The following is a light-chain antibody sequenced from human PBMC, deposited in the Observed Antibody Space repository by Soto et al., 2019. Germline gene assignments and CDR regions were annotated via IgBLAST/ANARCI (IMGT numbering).Light chain of an antibody. CDR3: MQTEQLPVT. CDR2: EVS. Sequence: DIMITQTPLSLSLTPRQPASSSDTCRQCFLHSDGKTHLYWYLQSPGQPPQLLIHEVSHRFSGVPDRFSGSGSGTDFTLKLSRVETEDVGVYYCMQTEQLPVTFGQGTKVDFK. CDR1: QCFLHSDGKTH. J-gene: IGKJ1*01. V-gene: IGKV2D-29*01.